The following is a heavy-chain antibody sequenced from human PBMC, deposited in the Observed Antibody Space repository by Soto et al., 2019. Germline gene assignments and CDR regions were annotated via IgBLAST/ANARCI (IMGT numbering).Heavy chain of an antibody. V-gene: IGHV1-18*01. CDR1: GYTFTNYA. CDR2: ISGNNGNT. J-gene: IGHJ4*02. Sequence: GASVKVSCKASGYTFTNYAISWVRQAPGQGLEWMGWISGNNGNTTYAQKLQGRVTMTTDTSTSTAYMELRSLRSDDTAVYYCARDSLPLLTVASTDFDYWGQGTLVTVSS. CDR3: ARDSLPLLTVASTDFDY. D-gene: IGHD6-19*01.